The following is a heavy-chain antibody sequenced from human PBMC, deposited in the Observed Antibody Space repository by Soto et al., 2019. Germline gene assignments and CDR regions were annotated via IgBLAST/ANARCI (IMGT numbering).Heavy chain of an antibody. CDR1: GGTFSSYT. CDR3: ATTYDFWSGYQYYYYYMDV. Sequence: QVQLVQSGAEVKKPGSSVKVSCKASGGTFSSYTISWVRQAPGQGLEWMGRIIPILGIANYAQKFQGRVTINADKSTSTAYMELSSLRSEDTAVYYCATTYDFWSGYQYYYYYMDVWGKGTTVTVSS. V-gene: IGHV1-69*02. D-gene: IGHD3-3*01. CDR2: IIPILGIA. J-gene: IGHJ6*03.